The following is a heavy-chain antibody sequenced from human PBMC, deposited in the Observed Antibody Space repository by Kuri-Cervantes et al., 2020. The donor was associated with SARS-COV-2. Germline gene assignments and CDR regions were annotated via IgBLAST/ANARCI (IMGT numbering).Heavy chain of an antibody. V-gene: IGHV1-46*01. D-gene: IGHD3-3*01. CDR1: GYTFTSYY. CDR2: INPSIGST. CDR3: ARGLWSGPRGGXFYSYMDV. Sequence: ASVKVSCKASGYTFTSYYMHWVRQAPGQGLEWMGIINPSIGSTNYAQKFQGRVTLTRDTSTNTFYMELSSLRSEDTAVYYCARGLWSGPRGGXFYSYMDVWGKGTTVTVSS. J-gene: IGHJ6*03.